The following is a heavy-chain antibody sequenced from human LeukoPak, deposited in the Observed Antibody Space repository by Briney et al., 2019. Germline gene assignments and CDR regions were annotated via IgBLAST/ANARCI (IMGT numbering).Heavy chain of an antibody. V-gene: IGHV4-4*07. CDR2: IYTSGST. CDR1: GGPISSYY. Sequence: SETLSLTRTVSGGPISSYYWSWIRQPAGKGLEWIGRIYTSGSTNYNPSLKRRVTMSVDTSKNQFSLKLSSVTAADTAVYYCARDRFYGDYDWGQGTLVTVSS. D-gene: IGHD4-17*01. CDR3: ARDRFYGDYD. J-gene: IGHJ4*02.